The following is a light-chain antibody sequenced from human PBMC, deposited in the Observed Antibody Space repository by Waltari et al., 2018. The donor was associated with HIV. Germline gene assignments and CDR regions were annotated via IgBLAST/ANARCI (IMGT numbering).Light chain of an antibody. CDR3: QVFENSRDQA. Sequence: YVLTQPPSVSVAPGKTATLTCGGNNIGDKHVHWYQQKSGQAPALVIYDDKLRPSGIPARISGSNSGGTATLTISGVEVGDEAEYYCQVFENSRDQAFGTGTKVTVL. J-gene: IGLJ1*01. V-gene: IGLV3-21*01. CDR2: DDK. CDR1: NIGDKH.